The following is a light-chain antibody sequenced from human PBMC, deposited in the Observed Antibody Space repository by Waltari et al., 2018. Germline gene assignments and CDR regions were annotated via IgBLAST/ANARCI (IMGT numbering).Light chain of an antibody. CDR1: SSDIGSYNY. Sequence: QSALTQPASVSGSPGQSITISCTGTSSDIGSYNYVSWYQQHPGKAPKLIIFDVTNRPSVVSNRFSGSKSGNTASLIISGLQGEDEADYYCSSYMDTTALELFGGGTSLTVL. CDR2: DVT. V-gene: IGLV2-14*03. CDR3: SSYMDTTALEL. J-gene: IGLJ2*01.